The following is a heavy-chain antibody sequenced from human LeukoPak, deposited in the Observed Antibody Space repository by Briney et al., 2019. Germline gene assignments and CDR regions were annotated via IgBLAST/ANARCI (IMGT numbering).Heavy chain of an antibody. V-gene: IGHV4-34*01. CDR3: ARINYYDGDDY. Sequence: SETLSLTCAIYVGSFSGYYWRWIRQPPGKGLEWIGEINHSGRTNYNPSLKSRVTISVDTSKNQFSLKLSSVTAADTAVYYCARINYYDGDDYWGQGTLVTVSS. CDR2: INHSGRT. D-gene: IGHD3-16*01. J-gene: IGHJ4*02. CDR1: VGSFSGYY.